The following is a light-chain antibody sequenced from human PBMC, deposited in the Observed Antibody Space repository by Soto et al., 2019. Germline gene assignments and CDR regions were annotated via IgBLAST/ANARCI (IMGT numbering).Light chain of an antibody. CDR3: QQLYSYPLT. J-gene: IGKJ4*01. CDR2: AAS. CDR1: QGITSY. Sequence: IPVTQSPSSLSASVGDRVTITCRASQGITSYLAWYQQKPGKAPKLLIYAASALQTGVSSRFSGSGYGTDFALTISKLQPEEFATYFCQQLYSYPLTFGGGTTVEF. V-gene: IGKV1-9*01.